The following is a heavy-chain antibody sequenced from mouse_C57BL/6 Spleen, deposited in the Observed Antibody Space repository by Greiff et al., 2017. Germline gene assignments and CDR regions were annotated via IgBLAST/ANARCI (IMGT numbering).Heavy chain of an antibody. Sequence: SGAELVKPGASVKISCKASGYAFSSYWMNWVKQRPGKGLEWIGQIYPGDGDTNYNGKFKGKATLTADKSSSTAYMQLSSLTSEDSAVYFCAREEGYYGSAPFAYWGQGTLVTVSA. CDR3: AREEGYYGSAPFAY. J-gene: IGHJ3*01. D-gene: IGHD1-1*01. CDR1: GYAFSSYW. CDR2: IYPGDGDT. V-gene: IGHV1-80*01.